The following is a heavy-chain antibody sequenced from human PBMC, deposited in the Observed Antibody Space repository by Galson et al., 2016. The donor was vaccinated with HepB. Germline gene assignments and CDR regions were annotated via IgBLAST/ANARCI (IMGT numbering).Heavy chain of an antibody. CDR1: GFTFSDCY. CDR2: ISSSSAYT. D-gene: IGHD6-19*01. Sequence: SLRLSCAASGFTFSDCYMSWIRQAPGKGLEWVSYISSSSAYTDYADSVKGRFTIPRDNAKNSLYLQMNSLRVEDTAVYYCGTSRRAKGGGWYRVDHWGQGTLVTVSS. J-gene: IGHJ4*02. V-gene: IGHV3-11*06. CDR3: GTSRRAKGGGWYRVDH.